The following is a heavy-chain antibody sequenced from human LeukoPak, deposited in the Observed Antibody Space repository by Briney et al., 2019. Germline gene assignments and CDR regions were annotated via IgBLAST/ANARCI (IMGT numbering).Heavy chain of an antibody. CDR2: IYYSGST. J-gene: IGHJ4*02. CDR3: AAGRDYDILTGSIFGY. CDR1: GGSISSYY. V-gene: IGHV4-59*08. Sequence: SETLSLTCTVSGGSISSYYWSWIRQPPGKGLEWIGYIYYSGSTNYNPSLKSRVTISVDTSKNQCSLKLSSVTAADTAVYYCAAGRDYDILTGSIFGYWGQGTLVTVSS. D-gene: IGHD3-9*01.